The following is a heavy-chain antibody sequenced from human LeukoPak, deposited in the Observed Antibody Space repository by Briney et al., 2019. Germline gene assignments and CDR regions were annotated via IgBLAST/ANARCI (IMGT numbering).Heavy chain of an antibody. Sequence: PGRSLRPSCAASGFTFSSYAMHWVRQAPGKGLEWVAVISYDGSNKYYADSVKGRFTISRDNSKNTLYLQMNSLRAEDTAVYYCARVGSSGWYLFDYWGQGTLVTVSS. D-gene: IGHD6-19*01. V-gene: IGHV3-30-3*01. CDR2: ISYDGSNK. CDR1: GFTFSSYA. J-gene: IGHJ4*02. CDR3: ARVGSSGWYLFDY.